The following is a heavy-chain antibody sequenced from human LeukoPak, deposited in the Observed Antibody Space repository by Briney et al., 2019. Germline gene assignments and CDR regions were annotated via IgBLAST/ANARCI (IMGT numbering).Heavy chain of an antibody. CDR3: ARDAPRGGNSPFDS. V-gene: IGHV3-48*01. CDR1: RFTFSSYN. CDR2: ISSGGINK. J-gene: IGHJ4*02. Sequence: GGSLRLSCAASRFTFSSYNMNWVRQAPGKGLEWDSYISSGGINKYYADSVKARFTISRDDAKNLLFLQMSSLRAEDTAVYYCARDAPRGGNSPFDSWGQGTLVTVSS. D-gene: IGHD4-23*01.